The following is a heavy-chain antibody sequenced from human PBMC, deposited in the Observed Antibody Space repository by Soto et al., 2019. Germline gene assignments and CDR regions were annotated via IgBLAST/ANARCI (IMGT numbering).Heavy chain of an antibody. J-gene: IGHJ4*02. Sequence: SETLSLTCTVSGGSIRSSNNYWAWIRQSPGKGLEWIASVQYTGSSYYNPSLKSRLTISVDTSKNKFSLQLTSVTAADTALYYCVRRRGLFWTGFDYWGQGALVTVSS. CDR1: GGSIRSSNNY. CDR2: VQYTGSS. D-gene: IGHD3-3*01. V-gene: IGHV4-39*01. CDR3: VRRRGLFWTGFDY.